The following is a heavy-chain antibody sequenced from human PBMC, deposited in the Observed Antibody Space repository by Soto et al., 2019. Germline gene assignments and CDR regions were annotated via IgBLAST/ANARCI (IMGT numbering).Heavy chain of an antibody. CDR3: ARDLSSGYDRRDDAFDI. J-gene: IGHJ3*02. D-gene: IGHD5-12*01. CDR1: GGSISSYY. Sequence: SETLSLTCTVSGGSISSYYWSWIRQPPGKGLEWIGYIYYSGSTNYNPSLKSRVTISVDTSKNQFSLKLSSVTTADTAVYYGARDLSSGYDRRDDAFDIWGQGTMVTVSS. V-gene: IGHV4-59*01. CDR2: IYYSGST.